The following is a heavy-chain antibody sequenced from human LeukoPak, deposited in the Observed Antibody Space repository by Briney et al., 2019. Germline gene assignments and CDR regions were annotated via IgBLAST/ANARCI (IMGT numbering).Heavy chain of an antibody. CDR1: GFTFSNYG. CDR2: ISGSGGST. V-gene: IGHV3-23*01. D-gene: IGHD1-20*01. CDR3: AREWGITGTALDY. Sequence: GGSLRLSCAASGFTFSNYGMSWVRQAPGKGLEWVSVISGSGGSTYYADSVKGRFTISRDNSKNTLYLQMNSLRAEDTAVYYCAREWGITGTALDYWGQGTLVTVPS. J-gene: IGHJ4*02.